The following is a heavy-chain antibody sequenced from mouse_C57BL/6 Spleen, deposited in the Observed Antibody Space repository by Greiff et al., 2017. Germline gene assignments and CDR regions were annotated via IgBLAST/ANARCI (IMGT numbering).Heavy chain of an antibody. CDR1: GYTFTDYY. CDR3: ARSMVTNAMDY. V-gene: IGHV1-26*01. Sequence: VQLQQSGPELVKPGASVKISCKASGYTFTDYYMNWVKQSHGKSLEWIGDINPNNGGTSYNQTFKGKATLTVDKSSSTAYMELRSLTSEDSAVYYCARSMVTNAMDYWGQGTSVTVSS. CDR2: INPNNGGT. D-gene: IGHD2-2*01. J-gene: IGHJ4*01.